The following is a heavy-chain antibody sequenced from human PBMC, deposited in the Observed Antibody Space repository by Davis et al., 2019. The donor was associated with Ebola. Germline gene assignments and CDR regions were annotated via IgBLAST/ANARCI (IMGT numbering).Heavy chain of an antibody. J-gene: IGHJ4*02. D-gene: IGHD6-19*01. CDR1: GGTFSSYA. V-gene: IGHV1-69*06. CDR3: AVAGYSSGWYYFDY. CDR2: IIPIFGTA. Sequence: SVKVSCKASGGTFSSYAISWVRQAPGQGLEWMGGIIPIFGTANYAQKFQGRVTITADTSTDTAYMELSSLRSEDTAVYYCAVAGYSSGWYYFDYWGQGTLVTVSS.